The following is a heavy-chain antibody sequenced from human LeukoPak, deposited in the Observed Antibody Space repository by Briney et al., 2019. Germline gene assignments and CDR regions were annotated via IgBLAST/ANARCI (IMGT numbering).Heavy chain of an antibody. J-gene: IGHJ4*02. Sequence: GGSLRLSCAASGFSFSSYGMHWVRQAPGKGLEWVAFIRYDGNNKYYADSAKGRFTISRDNSKNMLNLQMDSLRAEDTAVYYCAKSAVRYCSSTSCYKDYWGQGTLVIVSS. CDR3: AKSAVRYCSSTSCYKDY. CDR2: IRYDGNNK. CDR1: GFSFSSYG. D-gene: IGHD2-2*02. V-gene: IGHV3-30*02.